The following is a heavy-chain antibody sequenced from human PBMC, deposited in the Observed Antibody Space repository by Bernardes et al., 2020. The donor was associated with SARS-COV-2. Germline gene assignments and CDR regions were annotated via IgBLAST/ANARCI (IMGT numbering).Heavy chain of an antibody. CDR2: ISAYNGNT. D-gene: IGHD3-3*01. J-gene: IGHJ6*03. V-gene: IGHV1-18*01. CDR3: ARAAGGRFLEWLSYYYYYYMDV. CDR1: GYTFTSYG. Sequence: SGKVSCKASGYTFTSYGISWVRQAPGQGLEWMGWISAYNGNTNYAQKLQGRVTMTTDTSTSTAYMELRSLRSDDTAVYYCARAAGGRFLEWLSYYYYYYMDVWGKGTTVTVSS.